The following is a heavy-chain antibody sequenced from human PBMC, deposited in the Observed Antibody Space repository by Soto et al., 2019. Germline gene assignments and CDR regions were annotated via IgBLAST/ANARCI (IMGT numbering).Heavy chain of an antibody. CDR1: GDSISSYS. J-gene: IGHJ4*02. CDR3: ARESLKETITMTVVIDH. Sequence: SLTCSVSGDSISSYSWSWIRQPAGKGLEWLGRVYRGTSNYNPSLKSRLIMSLDTSKNQFSLNLRSVTAADTAVYYCARESLKETITMTVVIDHWGQGTQVTVSS. CDR2: VYRGTS. V-gene: IGHV4-4*07. D-gene: IGHD3-22*01.